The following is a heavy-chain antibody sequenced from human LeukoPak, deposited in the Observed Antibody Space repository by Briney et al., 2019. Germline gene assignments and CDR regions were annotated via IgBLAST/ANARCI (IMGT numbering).Heavy chain of an antibody. D-gene: IGHD3-22*01. CDR2: FDPEDGET. Sequence: GASVKVSCKVSGYTLTELSMHWVRQAPGKGLEWMGGFDPEDGETIYAQKFQGRVTMTEDTSTDTAYMKLSSLRSEDTAVYYCATGYDSSGSPFDYWGQGTLVTVSS. J-gene: IGHJ4*02. V-gene: IGHV1-24*01. CDR1: GYTLTELS. CDR3: ATGYDSSGSPFDY.